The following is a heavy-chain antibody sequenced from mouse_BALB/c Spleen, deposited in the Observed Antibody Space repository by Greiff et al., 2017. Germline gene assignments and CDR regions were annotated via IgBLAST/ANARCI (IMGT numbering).Heavy chain of an antibody. CDR1: GFSLTSYG. CDR3: ARNGNYFYAMDY. D-gene: IGHD2-1*01. V-gene: IGHV2-2*02. Sequence: VQVVESGPGLVQPSQSLSITCTVSGFSLTSYGVHWVRQSPGKGLEWLGVIWSGGSTDYNAAFISRLSISKDNSKSQVFFKMNSLQANDTAIYYCARNGNYFYAMDYWGQGTSVTVSS. CDR2: IWSGGST. J-gene: IGHJ4*01.